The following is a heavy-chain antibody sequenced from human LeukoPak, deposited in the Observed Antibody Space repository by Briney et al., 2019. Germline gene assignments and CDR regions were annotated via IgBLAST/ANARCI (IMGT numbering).Heavy chain of an antibody. J-gene: IGHJ4*02. CDR2: INHSGST. D-gene: IGHD2-2*01. CDR3: AREYCSSTSCYHVDY. Sequence: SETLSLTCAVYGGSFSGYYWSWIRQPPGKGLEWIGEINHSGSTNYNPSLKSRVTISVDTSKNQFSLKLSSVTAADTAVYYCAREYCSSTSCYHVDYWGQGTLVTVSS. V-gene: IGHV4-34*01. CDR1: GGSFSGYY.